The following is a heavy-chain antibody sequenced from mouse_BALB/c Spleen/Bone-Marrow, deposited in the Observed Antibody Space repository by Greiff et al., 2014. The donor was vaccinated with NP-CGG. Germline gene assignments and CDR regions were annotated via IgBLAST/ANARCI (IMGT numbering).Heavy chain of an antibody. J-gene: IGHJ4*01. D-gene: IGHD2-14*01. CDR1: GFTFSDYY. V-gene: IGHV5-4*02. CDR3: ARDRGVQGYAMGY. Sequence: VQLKESGGGLVKPGGSLKLSCAASGFTFSDYYMYWVRQTPEKSLEWVATISDGGSYTYYPDNVKGRFTISRDNTKNNLYLQMSSLKSEDTAMYYCARDRGVQGYAMGYWGQRTSVTVSS. CDR2: ISDGGSYT.